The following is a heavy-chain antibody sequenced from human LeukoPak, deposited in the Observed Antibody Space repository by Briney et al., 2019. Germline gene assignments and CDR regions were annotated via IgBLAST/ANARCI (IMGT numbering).Heavy chain of an antibody. Sequence: PSETLSLTCAVYGGSFSGYYWSWIRQPPGKGLEWIGEINHSGSTNYNPSLKSRVTISVDTSKNQFSQKLSSVTAADTAVYYCARGRVVPAYWGQGTLVTVSS. CDR3: ARGRVVPAY. D-gene: IGHD2-2*01. CDR1: GGSFSGYY. J-gene: IGHJ4*02. V-gene: IGHV4-34*01. CDR2: INHSGST.